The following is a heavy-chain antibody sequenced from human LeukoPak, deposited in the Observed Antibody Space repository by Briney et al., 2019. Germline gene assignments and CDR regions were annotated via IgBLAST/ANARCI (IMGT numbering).Heavy chain of an antibody. CDR3: ARDRRYYFDY. CDR2: ISGSGGST. CDR1: GFTFSSYA. J-gene: IGHJ4*02. V-gene: IGHV3-23*01. Sequence: GGSLRLSCAASGFTFSSYAMSWVRQAPGKGLEWVSAISGSGGSTYYADSVKGRFTISRDNSNNTLYLQIDSLRPEDTAMYFCARDRRYYFDYWGQGTLVTVSS.